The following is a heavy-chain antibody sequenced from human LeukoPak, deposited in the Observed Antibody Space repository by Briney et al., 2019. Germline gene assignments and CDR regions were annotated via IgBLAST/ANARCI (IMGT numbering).Heavy chain of an antibody. V-gene: IGHV1-8*01. CDR2: MNPNSGNT. J-gene: IGHJ4*02. D-gene: IGHD1-26*01. CDR3: ARGSWELSSLDY. Sequence: ASVKVSCKASGYTFASYDINWVRQATGQGLEWMGWMNPNSGNTGYAQKFQGRVTMTRNTSISTAYMELSSLRSEDTAVYYCARGSWELSSLDYWGQGTLVTVSS. CDR1: GYTFASYD.